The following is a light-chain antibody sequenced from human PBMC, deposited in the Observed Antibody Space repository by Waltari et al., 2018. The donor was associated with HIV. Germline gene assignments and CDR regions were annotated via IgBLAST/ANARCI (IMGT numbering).Light chain of an antibody. CDR2: DAS. CDR1: QDISNH. V-gene: IGKV1-33*01. J-gene: IGKJ4*01. Sequence: DIQMTQSPSSLSASVGARVTITCQASQDISNHLNWYQQKPGKAPKLLIYDASNLETGVPSRFSGSGSGTDFTFTISSLQPEDIATYYCQQYDNLPLTFGGGTKVEIK. CDR3: QQYDNLPLT.